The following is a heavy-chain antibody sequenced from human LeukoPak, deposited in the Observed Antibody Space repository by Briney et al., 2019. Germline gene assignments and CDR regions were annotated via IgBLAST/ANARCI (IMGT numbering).Heavy chain of an antibody. Sequence: SETPSLTXAVYGGSFSGYYWSWIRQPPGKGLEWIGEINHSGSTNYNPSLKSRVTISVDTSKNQFSLKLSSVTAADTAVYYCARSIVGANWFDPWGQGTLVTVSS. V-gene: IGHV4-34*01. CDR1: GGSFSGYY. CDR2: INHSGST. D-gene: IGHD1-26*01. CDR3: ARSIVGANWFDP. J-gene: IGHJ5*02.